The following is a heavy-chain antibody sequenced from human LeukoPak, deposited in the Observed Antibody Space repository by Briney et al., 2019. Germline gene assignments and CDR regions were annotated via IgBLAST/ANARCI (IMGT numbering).Heavy chain of an antibody. D-gene: IGHD3-22*01. Sequence: GGSLRLSCAASGFTVNSNYMNWVRQAPGNGLEWVSVIYSGGETYYADSVKGRFTISRDISKNTLYLQMNNLRAEDTAVYYCARDRGAYYYETGYWGQGTLVTVSS. CDR2: IYSGGET. V-gene: IGHV3-66*01. J-gene: IGHJ4*02. CDR3: ARDRGAYYYETGY. CDR1: GFTVNSNY.